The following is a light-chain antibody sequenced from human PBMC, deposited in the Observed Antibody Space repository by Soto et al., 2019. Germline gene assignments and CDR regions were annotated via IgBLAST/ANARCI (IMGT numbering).Light chain of an antibody. Sequence: QSVLTQPASVAGSPGQSITISCTGTSSDVDFYNSVSWYQQHPGKAPKLIIYEVSNRSSGVSSRFSGSKSGNTASLTISGLRAEDEADYYCSSSTLTSYVFGTGTKVTVL. CDR2: EVS. V-gene: IGLV2-14*01. CDR3: SSSTLTSYV. J-gene: IGLJ1*01. CDR1: SSDVDFYNS.